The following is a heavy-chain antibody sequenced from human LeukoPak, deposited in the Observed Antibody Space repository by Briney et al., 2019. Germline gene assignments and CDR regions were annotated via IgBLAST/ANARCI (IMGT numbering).Heavy chain of an antibody. D-gene: IGHD5-18*01. CDR3: AGLDTIMVRDAGY. CDR1: GFTLSNYW. V-gene: IGHV3-7*01. J-gene: IGHJ4*02. CDR2: IRKDGNDE. Sequence: GGSLRLSCAASGFTLSNYWMSRVRQAPGKGLEWVANIRKDGNDEYYVDSVKGRFTISRDNAKNSLYLQMNSLRAEDTAVYYCAGLDTIMVRDAGYWGQGTLVIVSS.